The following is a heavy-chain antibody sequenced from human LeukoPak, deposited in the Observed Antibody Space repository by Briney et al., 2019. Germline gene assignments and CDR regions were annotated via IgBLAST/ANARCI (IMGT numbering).Heavy chain of an antibody. V-gene: IGHV3-30*02. CDR1: GLTFSSYD. Sequence: GGSLRLSCAASGLTFSSYDMHWVRQAPGKGLEWVAFIRYDGSNKYYADSVKGRFTISRDNSKNTLYLQMNSLRAEDTAVYYCAKVKSYGSGSYPLDYWGQGTLVTVSS. CDR2: IRYDGSNK. CDR3: AKVKSYGSGSYPLDY. J-gene: IGHJ4*02. D-gene: IGHD3-10*01.